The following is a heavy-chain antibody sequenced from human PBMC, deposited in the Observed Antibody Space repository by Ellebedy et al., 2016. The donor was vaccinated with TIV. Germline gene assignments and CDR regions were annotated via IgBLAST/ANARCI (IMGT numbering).Heavy chain of an antibody. CDR1: GDSIRDGY. J-gene: IGHJ4*02. V-gene: IGHV4-4*07. CDR2: VFTTGST. Sequence: MPSETLSLTCSVSGDSIRDGYWSWIRQPAGKGLEWIGRVFTTGSTNNNPALMSRVTMSMDTSANKFSLTLESVTAADTAVYYCARKGGDRRGFDYWGQGILVTVSS. D-gene: IGHD3-22*01. CDR3: ARKGGDRRGFDY.